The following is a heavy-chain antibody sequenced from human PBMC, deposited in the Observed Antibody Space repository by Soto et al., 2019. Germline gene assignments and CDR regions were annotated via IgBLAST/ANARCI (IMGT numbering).Heavy chain of an antibody. CDR1: GYTFTTYC. Sequence: GASVKGSCKASGYTFTTYCISWVRQAPGQGNEWMGWISAYNGNTNYAQKLQGRVTMTTETSTSTAYMELRSLRSDDTAVYYCAKTPHSDSSGYYSLFDPWGQGTLVXVSS. CDR3: AKTPHSDSSGYYSLFDP. CDR2: ISAYNGNT. D-gene: IGHD3-22*01. V-gene: IGHV1-18*01. J-gene: IGHJ5*02.